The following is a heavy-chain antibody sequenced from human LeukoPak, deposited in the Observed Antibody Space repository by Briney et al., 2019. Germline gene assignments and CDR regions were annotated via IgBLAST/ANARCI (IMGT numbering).Heavy chain of an antibody. V-gene: IGHV3-21*01. Sequence: GGSLRLSCAASGFTFSSYSMNWVRQAPGKGLEWVSSISSSSSYIYYADSVKGRFTISRDNAKNSLYLQMNSLRAEDTAVYYCARGYIAVAGRPTDYWGQGTLVTVSS. CDR3: ARGYIAVAGRPTDY. CDR1: GFTFSSYS. D-gene: IGHD6-19*01. J-gene: IGHJ4*02. CDR2: ISSSSSYI.